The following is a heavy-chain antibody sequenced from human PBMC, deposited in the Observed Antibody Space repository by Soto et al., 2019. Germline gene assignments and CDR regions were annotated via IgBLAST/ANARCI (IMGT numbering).Heavy chain of an antibody. CDR2: ISAPNGNT. Sequence: QVHLVQSGAEVKKPGASVKVSCKGSGYAFTTYGITWVRQAPGQGLEWMGGISAPNGNTNYAQKLQGRVTVTRDTSTSTAKNGQRRVRSADTVVYYAARGRYGDYWGQGALVTGSS. D-gene: IGHD1-1*01. J-gene: IGHJ4*02. CDR1: GYAFTTYG. V-gene: IGHV1-18*01. CDR3: ARGRYGDY.